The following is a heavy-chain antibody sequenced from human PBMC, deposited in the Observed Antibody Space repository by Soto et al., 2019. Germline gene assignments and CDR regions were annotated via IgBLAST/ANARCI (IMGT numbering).Heavy chain of an antibody. D-gene: IGHD5-18*01. CDR3: ARDFYGGYTYGPGDY. CDR2: IHGDGGKI. Sequence: QRLSCAASGFMFSAYWMSWVRQAPGKGLEWVANIHGDGGKIYYVDSVKGRFTISRDNAKRSLYLQMNSLRAEDTAVYYCARDFYGGYTYGPGDYWGQGALVTVSS. J-gene: IGHJ4*02. CDR1: GFMFSAYW. V-gene: IGHV3-7*01.